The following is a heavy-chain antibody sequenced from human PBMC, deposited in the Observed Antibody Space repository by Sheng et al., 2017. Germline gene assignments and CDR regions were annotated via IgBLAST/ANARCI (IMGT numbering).Heavy chain of an antibody. CDR1: GGSISSSSYY. CDR2: IYYSGST. D-gene: IGHD1-26*01. Sequence: QLQLQESGPGLVKPSETLSLTCTVSGGSISSSSYYWGWIRQPPGKGLEWIGSIYYSGSTYYNPSLKSRVTISVDTSKNQFSLKLSSVTAADTAVYYCARETATSGSYYRHMYYFDYWGQGTLVTV. V-gene: IGHV4-39*07. J-gene: IGHJ4*02. CDR3: ARETATSGSYYRHMYYFDY.